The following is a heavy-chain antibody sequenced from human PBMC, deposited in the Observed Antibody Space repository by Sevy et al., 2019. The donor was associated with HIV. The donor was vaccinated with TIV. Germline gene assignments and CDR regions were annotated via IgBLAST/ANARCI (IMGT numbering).Heavy chain of an antibody. CDR3: GINSDYGMDA. D-gene: IGHD4-4*01. CDR2: INQNGSEI. CDR1: GLTFSNYW. Sequence: GGSLRLSCVVSGLTFSNYWMSWVRQAPGKGLEWVANINQNGSEIYSVDSVKGRFTFSRDNAKNSVYLQMNSLRAEDTAVYYCGINSDYGMDAWGQGTTVTVSS. V-gene: IGHV3-7*01. J-gene: IGHJ6*02.